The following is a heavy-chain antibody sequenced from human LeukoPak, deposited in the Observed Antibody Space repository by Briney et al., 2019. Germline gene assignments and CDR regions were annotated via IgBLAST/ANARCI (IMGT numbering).Heavy chain of an antibody. Sequence: PGGSLRLSCAASGIRFNSYWMTWVRQAPGKGLEWVANLNPDGSHKFYADSVKGRFTISRDNAENSVFLQMNSLRAEDTAFYYCARDAYDDSSESWGQGTLVTVSS. CDR2: LNPDGSHK. D-gene: IGHD3-3*01. V-gene: IGHV3-7*01. CDR1: GIRFNSYW. J-gene: IGHJ5*02. CDR3: ARDAYDDSSES.